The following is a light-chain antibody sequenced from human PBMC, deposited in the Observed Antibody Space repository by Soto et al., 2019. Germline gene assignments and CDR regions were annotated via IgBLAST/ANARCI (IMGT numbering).Light chain of an antibody. CDR3: QSYDSSLSASGVV. Sequence: VVTQPPSVSGAPGQRVTISCTGSSSNIGAGYDVHWYQQLPGTAPKLLIYGNINRPSGVPDRFSGSKSGTSASLAITGLQAADEADYYCQSYDSSLSASGVVFGGGTKLTVL. CDR2: GNI. V-gene: IGLV1-40*01. CDR1: SSNIGAGYD. J-gene: IGLJ2*01.